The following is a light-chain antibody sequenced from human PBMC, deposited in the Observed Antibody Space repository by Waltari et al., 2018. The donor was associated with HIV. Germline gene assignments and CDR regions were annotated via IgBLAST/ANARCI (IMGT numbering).Light chain of an antibody. J-gene: IGLJ3*02. CDR2: EVT. Sequence: QSALPQPASVPGPPGQSLTLSCHGPGSDVGGYNYVSSYQQHPGKAPKLMIYEVTNRPSGVSNRFSGSKSGNTASLTISGLQAEDEADYYCNSYTISSTLGVFGGGTKLTVL. CDR3: NSYTISSTLGV. V-gene: IGLV2-14*01. CDR1: GSDVGGYNY.